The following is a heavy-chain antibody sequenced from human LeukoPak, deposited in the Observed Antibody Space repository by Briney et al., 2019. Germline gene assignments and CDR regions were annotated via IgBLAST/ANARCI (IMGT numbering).Heavy chain of an antibody. CDR1: GGSISSYY. J-gene: IGHJ5*02. Sequence: SETLFLTCTVSGGSISSYYWSWIRQPAGKGLEWIGRIYTSGSTNYNPSLKSRVTMSVDTSKNQFSLKLSSVTAADTAVYYCARDLCSGGSCYSKYNWFDPWGQGTLVTVSS. CDR3: ARDLCSGGSCYSKYNWFDP. D-gene: IGHD2-15*01. CDR2: IYTSGST. V-gene: IGHV4-4*07.